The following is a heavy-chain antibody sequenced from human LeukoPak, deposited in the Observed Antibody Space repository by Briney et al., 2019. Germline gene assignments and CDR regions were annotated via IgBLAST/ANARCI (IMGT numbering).Heavy chain of an antibody. CDR2: ISSSSDYI. V-gene: IGHV3-21*01. CDR3: TRSTPGCSHGDDY. CDR1: GFTFSTYS. Sequence: GGSLRLSCTASGFTFSTYSMNWVRQAPGKGLEWVSSISSSSDYIFYADSVKGRFTISRDNAKNSLYLQMNSLRDEDTAVYYCTRSTPGCSHGDDYWGQGTLVTVSS. D-gene: IGHD5-18*01. J-gene: IGHJ4*02.